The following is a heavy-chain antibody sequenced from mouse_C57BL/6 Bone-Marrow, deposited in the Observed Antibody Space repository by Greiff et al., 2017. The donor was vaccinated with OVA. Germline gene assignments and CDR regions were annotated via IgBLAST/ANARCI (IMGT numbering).Heavy chain of an antibody. CDR3: ARGGIYYGYDSAWFAY. CDR1: GYTFTSYG. V-gene: IGHV1-81*01. Sequence: VKLVESGAELARPGASVKLSCKASGYTFTSYGISWVKQRIGQGLEWIGEIYPRSGNTYYNEKFKGKATLTADKSSSTAYMELRSLTSEDSAVYFCARGGIYYGYDSAWFAYWGQGTLVTVSA. J-gene: IGHJ3*01. D-gene: IGHD2-2*01. CDR2: IYPRSGNT.